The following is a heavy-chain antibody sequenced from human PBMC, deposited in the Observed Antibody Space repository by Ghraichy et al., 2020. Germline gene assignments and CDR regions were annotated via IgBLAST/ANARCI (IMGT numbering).Heavy chain of an antibody. D-gene: IGHD3-10*01. CDR2: IYNSGSTNYNSGST. CDR3: ARSPNYGWFDP. CDR1: GGSISSYY. V-gene: IGHV4-59*01. Sequence: SETLSLTCTVSGGSISSYYWSWIRQPPGKGLEWIGYIYNSGSTNYNSGSTNYNTSLKSRVTISVDTSKKQFSLKLSSVTAADTAVYYCARSPNYGWFDPWGQGTLVTVSS. J-gene: IGHJ5*02.